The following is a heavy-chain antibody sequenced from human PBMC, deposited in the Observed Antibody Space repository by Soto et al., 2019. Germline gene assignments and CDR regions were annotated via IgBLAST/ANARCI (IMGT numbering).Heavy chain of an antibody. D-gene: IGHD4-17*01. V-gene: IGHV4-31*03. CDR2: IYYSGST. CDR3: ARYDYGDYYFDY. CDR1: GGSISSGGYY. J-gene: IGHJ4*02. Sequence: SETLSLTCTVSGGSISSGGYYWSWIRQHPGKGLEWIGHIYYSGSTYYNPSLKSRVTISVDTSKNQFSLKLSSVTAADTAVYYCARYDYGDYYFDYWGQGTLVTVSS.